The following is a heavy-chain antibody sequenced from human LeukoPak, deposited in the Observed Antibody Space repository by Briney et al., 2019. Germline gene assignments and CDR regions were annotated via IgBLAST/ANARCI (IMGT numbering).Heavy chain of an antibody. CDR1: GYTFTGYY. J-gene: IGHJ6*02. D-gene: IGHD5-18*01. V-gene: IGHV1-2*02. Sequence: ASVKVSCKASGYTFTGYYMHWVRQAPGQGLEWMGWINPNSGGTNYAQKFQGRVTMTRDTSISTAYMELSRLRSDDTAVYYCARRRGYSYGYYYYGMDVWGQGTTVTVSS. CDR3: ARRRGYSYGYYYYGMDV. CDR2: INPNSGGT.